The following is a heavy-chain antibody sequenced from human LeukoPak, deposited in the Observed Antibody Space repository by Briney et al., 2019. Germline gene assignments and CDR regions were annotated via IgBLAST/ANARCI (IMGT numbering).Heavy chain of an antibody. Sequence: KPSETLSLTCTVSGGSVSSGSYYWSWIRQPPGKGLEWFGYIYYSGSTNYTPSLKSRVTISVDTSKNQFSLKLSSVTAADTAVYYCARFLLDYGTFDYWGQGTLVTVSS. D-gene: IGHD4-17*01. CDR3: ARFLLDYGTFDY. J-gene: IGHJ4*02. V-gene: IGHV4-61*01. CDR2: IYYSGST. CDR1: GGSVSSGSYY.